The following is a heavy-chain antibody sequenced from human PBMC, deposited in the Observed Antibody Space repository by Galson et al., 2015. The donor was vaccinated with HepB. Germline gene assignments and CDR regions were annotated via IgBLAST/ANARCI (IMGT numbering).Heavy chain of an antibody. V-gene: IGHV3-33*01. D-gene: IGHD1-26*01. Sequence: SLRLSCAASGFTFSSYGMHWVRQAPGKGLEWVAVIWYDGSNKYYADSVKGRFTISRDNSKNTLYLQMNSLRAEDTAVYYCARERTYYSSYYFDYWGQGTLVTVSS. J-gene: IGHJ4*02. CDR2: IWYDGSNK. CDR3: ARERTYYSSYYFDY. CDR1: GFTFSSYG.